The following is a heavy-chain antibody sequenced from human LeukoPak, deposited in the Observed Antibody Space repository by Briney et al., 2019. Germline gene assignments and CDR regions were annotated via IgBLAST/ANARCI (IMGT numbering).Heavy chain of an antibody. Sequence: ASVKVSCKASGYTFTGYYMHWVRQAPGQGLEWMGWINPNSGGTNYAQKFQGWVTMTRDTSISTAYMELSRLRSDDTAVYYCARTPSSGRYLYGMDVWGQGTTVTVSS. D-gene: IGHD6-19*01. CDR2: INPNSGGT. CDR1: GYTFTGYY. J-gene: IGHJ6*02. V-gene: IGHV1-2*04. CDR3: ARTPSSGRYLYGMDV.